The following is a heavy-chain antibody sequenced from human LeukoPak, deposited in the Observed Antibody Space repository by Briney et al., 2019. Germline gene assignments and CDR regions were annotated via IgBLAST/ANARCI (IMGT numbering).Heavy chain of an antibody. V-gene: IGHV4-59*08. Sequence: PSETLSLTRAVSGGSINNFYWSWIRQSPGKGLEWIGYVHSSGRTDYNPSLRSRVSMSADTSKSQLSLRLTSVTAADTAVYFCARHDEECPGEYCFLLSFDYWGPGSLVTVSS. D-gene: IGHD2-8*02. J-gene: IGHJ4*01. CDR1: GGSINNFY. CDR3: ARHDEECPGEYCFLLSFDY. CDR2: VHSSGRT.